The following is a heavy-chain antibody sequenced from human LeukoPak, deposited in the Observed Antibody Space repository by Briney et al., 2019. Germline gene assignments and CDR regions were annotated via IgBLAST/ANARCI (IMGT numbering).Heavy chain of an antibody. CDR1: GGSFSDYY. Sequence: SETLSLTCAVYGGSFSDYYWSWIRQPPGRGLERIGEINHSGSTNYKSSLKSRVTISLDTSKNQFSLRLSSVTAADTAVYYCWGYTTRGDWFDPWGQGTLVTVSS. CDR2: INHSGST. CDR3: WGYTTRGDWFDP. D-gene: IGHD6-13*01. V-gene: IGHV4-34*01. J-gene: IGHJ5*02.